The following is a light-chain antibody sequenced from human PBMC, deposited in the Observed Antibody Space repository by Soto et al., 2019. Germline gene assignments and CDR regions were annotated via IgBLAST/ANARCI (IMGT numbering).Light chain of an antibody. CDR1: QSLLYISDNNNY. J-gene: IGKJ4*01. CDR3: QQYYSIPPT. V-gene: IGKV4-1*01. CDR2: WAS. Sequence: DIVMTQSPDSLAVSLGERATINCKSSQSLLYISDNNNYLTWYQHKSGQPPKLLIYWASTRESGVPARLSGSGSGTDFTLTICSLQAEDVAVYYCQQYYSIPPTFGGGTRVEIK.